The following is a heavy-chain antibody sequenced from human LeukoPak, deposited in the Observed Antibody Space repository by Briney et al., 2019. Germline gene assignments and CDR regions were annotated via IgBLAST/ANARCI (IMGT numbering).Heavy chain of an antibody. CDR3: ALEYSSSFSFDY. Sequence: GGSLRLSCAASGFIFRTYWMSWVRQAPGKGLEWVANIKEDGSEKYYVDSGKGRFTVSRDNAKNSLYLQMNSLRGEDTAVYYCALEYSSSFSFDYWGQGTLVTVSS. D-gene: IGHD6-6*01. J-gene: IGHJ4*02. CDR1: GFIFRTYW. CDR2: IKEDGSEK. V-gene: IGHV3-7*01.